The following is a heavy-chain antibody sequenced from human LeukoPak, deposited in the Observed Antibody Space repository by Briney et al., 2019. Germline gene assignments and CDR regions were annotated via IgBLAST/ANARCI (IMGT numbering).Heavy chain of an antibody. J-gene: IGHJ5*02. CDR1: GFTFSDYY. CDR2: ISSSGSTI. Sequence: PGGSLRLSCAASGFTFSDYYMSWIRQAPGKGLEWVSYISSSGSTIYYADSVKGRFTISRDNAKNSLYLQMNSLRAEDTAVYYCARDMHYYDSSGPKPNWFDPWGQGTLVTVSS. D-gene: IGHD3-22*01. V-gene: IGHV3-11*01. CDR3: ARDMHYYDSSGPKPNWFDP.